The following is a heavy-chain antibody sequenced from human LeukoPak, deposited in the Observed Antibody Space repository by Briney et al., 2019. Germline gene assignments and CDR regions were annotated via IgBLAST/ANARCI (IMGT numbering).Heavy chain of an antibody. Sequence: PSETLSLTCTVSGGSISSYYWSWIRQPPGKGLEWIGYIYYSGSTNYNPSLKSRVTISVDTSKNQFSLKLISVTAADTAVYYCARGQLATGIFDHWGQGTLVTVSS. CDR2: IYYSGST. CDR1: GGSISSYY. D-gene: IGHD6-6*01. J-gene: IGHJ4*02. CDR3: ARGQLATGIFDH. V-gene: IGHV4-59*01.